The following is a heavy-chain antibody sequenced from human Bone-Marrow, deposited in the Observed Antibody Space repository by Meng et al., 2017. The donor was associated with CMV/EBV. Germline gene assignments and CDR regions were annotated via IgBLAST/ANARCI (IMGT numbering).Heavy chain of an antibody. CDR2: ISSSGSTI. CDR3: AREARSGSVYFDY. Sequence: GGSLRLSCAASGFTFSSYEMNWVRQAPGKGLEWVSYISSSGSTIYYADSVKGRFTISRDNAKNSLYLQMNSLRAEDTAVYYWAREARSGSVYFDYWGQGTLVTVSS. CDR1: GFTFSSYE. V-gene: IGHV3-48*03. J-gene: IGHJ4*02. D-gene: IGHD3-10*01.